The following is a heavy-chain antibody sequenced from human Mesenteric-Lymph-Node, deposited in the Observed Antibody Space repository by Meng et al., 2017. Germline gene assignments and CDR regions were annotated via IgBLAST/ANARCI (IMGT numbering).Heavy chain of an antibody. CDR1: GFTFSSFS. D-gene: IGHD3-10*01. CDR3: ARGVRGLEQRFAGEGSPNY. V-gene: IGHV3-30*01. Sequence: GESLKISCAASGFTFSSFSMHWVRQAPGKGLEWVAVISYDGSNKYYVDSVMGRFTISRDDSKNTLYLQMNSLRAEDTAVYYCARGVRGLEQRFAGEGSPNYWGQGTLVTVSS. CDR2: ISYDGSNK. J-gene: IGHJ4*02.